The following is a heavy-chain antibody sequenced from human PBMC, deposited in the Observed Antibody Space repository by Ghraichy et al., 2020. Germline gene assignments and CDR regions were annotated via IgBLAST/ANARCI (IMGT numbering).Heavy chain of an antibody. CDR2: INHGGST. Sequence: SETLSLTCDVYGESFSAYFRSWIRQSPGKGLEWIGEINHGGSTNYNPSLKRRVTISVDTSKNQFSLRLSSVTAADTAVYYCATARYCAGGSCPRYFDSWGQGTLVTVSS. V-gene: IGHV4-34*01. J-gene: IGHJ4*02. CDR1: GESFSAYF. CDR3: ATARYCAGGSCPRYFDS. D-gene: IGHD2-15*01.